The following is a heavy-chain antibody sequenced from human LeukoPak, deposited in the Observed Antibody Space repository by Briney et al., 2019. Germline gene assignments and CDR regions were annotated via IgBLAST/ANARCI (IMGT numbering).Heavy chain of an antibody. CDR3: ATELMVRGVRGFDP. Sequence: ASVKVSCKATGYTFTSYDINWVRQATGQGLEWMGWMNPNSGNTGYAQKFQGRVTITRNTSISTAYMELSSLRSEDTAVYYCATELMVRGVRGFDPWGQGTLVTVSS. CDR2: MNPNSGNT. CDR1: GYTFTSYD. J-gene: IGHJ5*02. V-gene: IGHV1-8*03. D-gene: IGHD3-10*01.